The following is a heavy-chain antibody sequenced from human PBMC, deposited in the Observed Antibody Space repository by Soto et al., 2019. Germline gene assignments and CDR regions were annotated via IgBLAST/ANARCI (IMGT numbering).Heavy chain of an antibody. V-gene: IGHV3-11*01. J-gene: IGHJ6*02. Sequence: QVQLVESGGGLVKPGGSLRLSCAASGFNFSAYYMSWIRQAPGKGLEWVSYISSSGKTRYYADSVKGRFTVSRDNAKNSLSLQMSSLRAEDTAVYYCARHTDYGDNGYGMDVWGQGTAVTVSS. CDR2: ISSSGKTR. CDR3: ARHTDYGDNGYGMDV. D-gene: IGHD3-16*01. CDR1: GFNFSAYY.